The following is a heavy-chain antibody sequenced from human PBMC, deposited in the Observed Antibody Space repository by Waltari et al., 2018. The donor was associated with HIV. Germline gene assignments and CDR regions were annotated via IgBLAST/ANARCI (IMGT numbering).Heavy chain of an antibody. V-gene: IGHV5-51*01. J-gene: IGHJ4*02. CDR1: GYSFTSYW. D-gene: IGHD2-2*01. CDR3: ARGEWGSSTSCYYDY. Sequence: EVQLVQSGAEVKKPGESLKISCKGSGYSFTSYWIGWVRQMPGKGLEWMGTTYPGDSDTRYSPSFQGQVTISADKSISTAYLQWSSLKASDTAMYYCARGEWGSSTSCYYDYWGQGTLVTVSS. CDR2: TYPGDSDT.